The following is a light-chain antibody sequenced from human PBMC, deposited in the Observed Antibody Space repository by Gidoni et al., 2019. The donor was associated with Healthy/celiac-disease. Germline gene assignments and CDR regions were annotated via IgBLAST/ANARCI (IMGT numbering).Light chain of an antibody. CDR2: WAS. J-gene: IGKJ1*01. CDR1: QSVLYSSNNKNY. CDR3: QQYYSTPRT. Sequence: DIEMTQSPDSLAVSLGERATINCKSSQSVLYSSNNKNYLAWYQQKPGQPPTLLIYWASTRESWVPDRFRGSGSGTDFTLTISSLQAEDVAVYYCQQYYSTPRTFGQXTKVEIK. V-gene: IGKV4-1*01.